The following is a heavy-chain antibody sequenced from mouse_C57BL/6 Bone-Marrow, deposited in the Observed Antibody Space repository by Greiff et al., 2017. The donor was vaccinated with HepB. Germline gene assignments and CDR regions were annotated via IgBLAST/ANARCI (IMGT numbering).Heavy chain of an antibody. CDR1: GHTFTSYW. CDR3: ARSGDWDYYYGSRYYFDY. Sequence: QVQLQQPGTELVKPGASVKLSCKASGHTFTSYWMHWVKQRPGQGLEWIGNINPSNGGTNYNEKFKSKATLTVDKSSSTAYMQLSSLTSEDSAVYYCARSGDWDYYYGSRYYFDYWGQGTTLTVSS. J-gene: IGHJ2*01. D-gene: IGHD1-1*01. V-gene: IGHV1-53*01. CDR2: INPSNGGT.